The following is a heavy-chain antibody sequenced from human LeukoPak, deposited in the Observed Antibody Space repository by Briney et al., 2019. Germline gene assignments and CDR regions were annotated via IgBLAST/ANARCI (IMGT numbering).Heavy chain of an antibody. V-gene: IGHV4-4*02. Sequence: SGTLSLTCAVSGGSISSSNWWSWVRQPPGKGLEWIGEIYHSGSTNYNPSLKSRVTISVDKSKSQFSLKLSSVTAADTAVYYCASGAGYSSGTFDYWGQGTLVTVSS. D-gene: IGHD6-19*01. CDR3: ASGAGYSSGTFDY. CDR1: GGSISSSNW. J-gene: IGHJ4*02. CDR2: IYHSGST.